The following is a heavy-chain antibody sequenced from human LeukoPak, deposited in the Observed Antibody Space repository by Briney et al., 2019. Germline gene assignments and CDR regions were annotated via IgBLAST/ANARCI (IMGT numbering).Heavy chain of an antibody. Sequence: PGGSLRLSCAASGFTFSSYWMHWVRHAPGKGPVWVSRINNDGSGTTYADSVKGRFTISRDGAKNTLYLQMNSLRAEDTAVYYCVRGGESTWSWGQGTLVTVSS. V-gene: IGHV3-74*01. CDR3: VRGGESTWS. D-gene: IGHD2-15*01. J-gene: IGHJ5*02. CDR1: GFTFSSYW. CDR2: INNDGSGT.